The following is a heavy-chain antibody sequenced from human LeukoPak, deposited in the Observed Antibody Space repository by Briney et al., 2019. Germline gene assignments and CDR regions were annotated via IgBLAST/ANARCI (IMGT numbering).Heavy chain of an antibody. CDR1: FGSMNSYY. CDR3: ARDGAISL. CDR2: IYYTGTT. J-gene: IGHJ3*01. Sequence: SETLSLTCTVSFGSMNSYYWSWIRQPPGKGLEWIGYIYYTGTTNYHPSLKSRVTISVDTSKNQFSLKLSSVTAADTAVYYCARDGAISLWGQGTMVTVSS. D-gene: IGHD3-3*01. V-gene: IGHV4-59*01.